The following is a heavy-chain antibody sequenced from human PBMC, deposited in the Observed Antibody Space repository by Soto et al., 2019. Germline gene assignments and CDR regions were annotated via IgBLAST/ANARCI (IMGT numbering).Heavy chain of an antibody. Sequence: QVQLQESGPGLVKPSGTLSLTCAVSGGSISSSNWWSWVRQPPGKGLEWIGEIYHSGSTNYNPSLKSRVTISVDKSTNQFSLKLSSVTAADTAVYYCARGAELHNGKYYYYGMDVWGQGTTVTVSS. CDR2: IYHSGST. V-gene: IGHV4-4*02. CDR1: GGSISSSNW. J-gene: IGHJ6*02. D-gene: IGHD1-26*01. CDR3: ARGAELHNGKYYYYGMDV.